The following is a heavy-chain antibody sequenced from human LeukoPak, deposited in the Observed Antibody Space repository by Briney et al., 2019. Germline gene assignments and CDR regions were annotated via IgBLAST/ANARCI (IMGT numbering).Heavy chain of an antibody. Sequence: PSETLSLTCTVSGGSISGYYWSWIRQPPGKGLEWIGYIYYSGSTNYNPSLKSRVTISLDTSKNQFSLKLSSVTAADTAVYYCARVLTYGSRTYYFDYWAREPWSPSPQ. CDR3: ARVLTYGSRTYYFDY. J-gene: IGHJ4*02. CDR1: GGSISGYY. V-gene: IGHV4-59*01. CDR2: IYYSGST. D-gene: IGHD3-10*01.